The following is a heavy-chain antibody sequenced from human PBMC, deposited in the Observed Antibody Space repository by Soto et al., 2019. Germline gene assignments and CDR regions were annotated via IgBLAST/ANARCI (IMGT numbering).Heavy chain of an antibody. CDR3: ARSGYGSTGEYYFDY. Sequence: QPGGSLRLSCAASGFTFSSYAMHWVRQAPGKGLEYVSAISSNGGSTYYANSVKGRFTISRDNSKNTLYLQMGSLRAEDMAVYYCARSGYGSTGEYYFDYWGQGTLVTVSS. CDR2: ISSNGGST. D-gene: IGHD5-12*01. J-gene: IGHJ4*02. V-gene: IGHV3-64*01. CDR1: GFTFSSYA.